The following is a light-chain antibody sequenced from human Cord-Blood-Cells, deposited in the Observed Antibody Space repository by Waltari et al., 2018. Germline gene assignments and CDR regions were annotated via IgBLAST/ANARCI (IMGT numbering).Light chain of an antibody. CDR1: SSDVGGYNS. V-gene: IGLV2-14*01. CDR3: SSYTSSRV. CDR2: DVS. Sequence: QSALTQPASVSGSPGPSHTISCPGTSSDVGGYNSVSWYQQHPGKAPKLMIYDVSNRPSGVSNRFSGSKSGNTASLTISGLQAEDEADYYCSSYTSSRVFGGGTKLTVL. J-gene: IGLJ2*01.